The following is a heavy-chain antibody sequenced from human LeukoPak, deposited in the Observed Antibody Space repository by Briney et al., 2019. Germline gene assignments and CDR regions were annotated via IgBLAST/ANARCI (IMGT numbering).Heavy chain of an antibody. J-gene: IGHJ4*02. CDR1: GGSVSSYY. D-gene: IGHD7-27*01. Sequence: SETLSLTCTVSGGSVSSYYLSWIRQPPGKGLEWIGYIYYSGTTNYSPSLKSRVTISVDTSKNQFSLKLSSVTAADTAVYYCARGWGYFDSWGQGTLVTVSS. CDR3: ARGWGYFDS. V-gene: IGHV4-59*08. CDR2: IYYSGTT.